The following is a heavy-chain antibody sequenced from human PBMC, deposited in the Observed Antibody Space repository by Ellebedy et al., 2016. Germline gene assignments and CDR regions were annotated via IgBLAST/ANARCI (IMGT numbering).Heavy chain of an antibody. CDR3: ARGGYDYLPDY. J-gene: IGHJ4*02. Sequence: SETLSLTCAVYGGSFSGYYWSWIRQPPGKGLEWIGEINHSGSTNYNPSLKSRVSISVDTSKKQFALKLSSVTAADTAVYYCARGGYDYLPDYWGQGTLVTVS. V-gene: IGHV4-34*01. CDR1: GGSFSGYY. D-gene: IGHD5-12*01. CDR2: INHSGST.